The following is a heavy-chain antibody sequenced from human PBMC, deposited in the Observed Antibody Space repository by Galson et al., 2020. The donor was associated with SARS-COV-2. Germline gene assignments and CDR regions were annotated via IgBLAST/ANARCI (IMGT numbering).Heavy chain of an antibody. CDR3: AKDFNTGWIGYTPDF. V-gene: IGHV3-23*01. CDR2: ISDNGGTT. CDR1: GFTFSTYG. Sequence: GESLKISCVASGFTFSTYGMSWVRQAPGRGLAWVSVISDNGGTTHYADSVKRRFTISRDSSKNTLYLQMNNLRAEDTAVYYCAKDFNTGWIGYTPDFRGQGTLVTVSS. D-gene: IGHD3-3*01. J-gene: IGHJ4*02.